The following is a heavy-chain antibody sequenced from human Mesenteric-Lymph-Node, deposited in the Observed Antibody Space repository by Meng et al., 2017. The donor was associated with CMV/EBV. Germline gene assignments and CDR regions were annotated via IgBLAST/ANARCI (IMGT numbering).Heavy chain of an antibody. CDR1: GGSINNYY. CDR2: IYYSGNT. CDR3: ARESDSYYYYGMDV. J-gene: IGHJ6*02. V-gene: IGHV4-59*01. Sequence: GSLRLSCTVSGGSINNYYWSWIRQPPGKGLEWIGYIYYSGNTKYNPSLKSRVTMSVDTSKNQFSLKLSSVTAADTAVYYCARESDSYYYYGMDVWAKGPRSPSP. D-gene: IGHD2-21*02.